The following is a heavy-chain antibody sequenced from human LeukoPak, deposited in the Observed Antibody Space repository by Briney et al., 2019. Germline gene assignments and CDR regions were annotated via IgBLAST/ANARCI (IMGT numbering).Heavy chain of an antibody. CDR1: GGTFSSYA. CDR3: ARGYCSSTSCYNSFWFDP. CDR2: IIPILGIA. Sequence: SVKVSCKASGGTFSSYAISWVRQAPGQGLEWMGRIIPILGIANYAQKFQGRVTITADKSTSTAYMELSSLRSEDTAVYYCARGYCSSTSCYNSFWFDPWGQGTLVTVSS. V-gene: IGHV1-69*04. J-gene: IGHJ5*02. D-gene: IGHD2-2*02.